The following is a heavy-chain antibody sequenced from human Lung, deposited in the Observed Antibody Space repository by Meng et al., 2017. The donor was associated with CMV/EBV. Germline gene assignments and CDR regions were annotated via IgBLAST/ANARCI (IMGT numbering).Heavy chain of an antibody. Sequence: GESLKISCTASGFTFGDYAMSWVRQAPGKGLEWVGFIRSKAYGGTTEYAASVKGRFTISRDDSKSIAYLQMNSLKTEDTAVYYCTRVNYYYGMDVWGQGTSVPFSS. D-gene: IGHD3-22*01. CDR1: GFTFGDYA. CDR3: TRVNYYYGMDV. V-gene: IGHV3-49*04. J-gene: IGHJ6*01. CDR2: IRSKAYGGTT.